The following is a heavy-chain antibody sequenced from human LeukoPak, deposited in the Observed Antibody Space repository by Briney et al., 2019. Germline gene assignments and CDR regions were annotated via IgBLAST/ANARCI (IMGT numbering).Heavy chain of an antibody. D-gene: IGHD1-26*01. CDR1: GGSISRYF. CDR2: IDYSGST. CDR3: ARDRRRELLHAFDI. V-gene: IGHV4-59*01. Sequence: SETLSLTCTVSGGSISRYFWSWIRQPPGKGLEWIAYIDYSGSTNYNPSLKSRLTISLDASKNQFSLKLSSVTAADTAVYYCARDRRRELLHAFDIWGQGTMVTVSS. J-gene: IGHJ3*02.